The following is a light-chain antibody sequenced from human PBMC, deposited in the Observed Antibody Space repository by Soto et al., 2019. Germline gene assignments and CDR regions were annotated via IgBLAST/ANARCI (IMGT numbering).Light chain of an antibody. V-gene: IGKV3-11*01. J-gene: IGKJ3*01. Sequence: EIVLTQSPSTLSLSPGARATLSCRDSQSVSTYLAWYQQKPGQTPRLLLYDASNRATAIPARFSGSGSGTDFTLTISSLEPEDFAVYYCMQRSNCPFTFGPGTNVDI. CDR1: QSVSTY. CDR2: DAS. CDR3: MQRSNCPFT.